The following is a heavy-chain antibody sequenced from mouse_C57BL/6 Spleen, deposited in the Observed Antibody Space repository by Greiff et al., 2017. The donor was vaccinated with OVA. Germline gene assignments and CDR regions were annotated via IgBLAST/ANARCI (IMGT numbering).Heavy chain of an antibody. J-gene: IGHJ1*03. V-gene: IGHV1-69*01. Sequence: QVQLQQPGAELVMPGASVKLSCKASGYTFTSYWMHWVKQRPGQGLEWIGEIDPSDSYTNYNQKFKGKSTLTVDKSSSTAYMQLSSLTSEDSAVYYWARISDYGSSPYWYFDVWGTGTTVTVAS. CDR3: ARISDYGSSPYWYFDV. CDR1: GYTFTSYW. CDR2: IDPSDSYT. D-gene: IGHD1-1*01.